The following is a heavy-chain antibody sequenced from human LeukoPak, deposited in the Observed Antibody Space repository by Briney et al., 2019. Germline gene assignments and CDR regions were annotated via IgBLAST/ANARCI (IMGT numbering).Heavy chain of an antibody. D-gene: IGHD3-10*01. V-gene: IGHV1-2*02. Sequence: ASVKVSCKASGYTFTGNYMHWVRQAPGQGLEWMGWINPNSGGTNYAQKFQGRVTMTRDTSISTAYMELSRLRSDDTAVYYCARAYSKVTMVRGVGGYWGQGTLVTVSS. CDR3: ARAYSKVTMVRGVGGY. CDR2: INPNSGGT. J-gene: IGHJ4*02. CDR1: GYTFTGNY.